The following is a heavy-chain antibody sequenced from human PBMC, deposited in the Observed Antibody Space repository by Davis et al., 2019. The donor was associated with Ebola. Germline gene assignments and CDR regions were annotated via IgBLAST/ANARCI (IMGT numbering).Heavy chain of an antibody. CDR3: ARRRIAEINY. CDR1: GGSISSSSYY. J-gene: IGHJ4*02. Sequence: SETLSLTCTVSGGSISSSSYYWGWIRQPPGKGLEWIGSIYYSGSTYYNPSLKSRVTISVDTSKNQFSLKLSSVTAADTAVYYCARRRIAEINYWGQGTLVTVSS. D-gene: IGHD6-13*01. V-gene: IGHV4-39*01. CDR2: IYYSGST.